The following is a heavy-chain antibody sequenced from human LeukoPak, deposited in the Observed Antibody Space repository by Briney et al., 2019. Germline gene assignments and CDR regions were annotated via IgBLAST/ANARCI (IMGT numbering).Heavy chain of an antibody. Sequence: GASVKVSCKASVYTFTTYYMHWVRQAPGQGLVWMGWINPNSGGTNYAQKFQGRVTMTRDTSISTAYMELSRLRSDDTAVYYCAGRGYSGYDFDYWGQGTLVTVSS. CDR1: VYTFTTYY. CDR2: INPNSGGT. D-gene: IGHD5-12*01. J-gene: IGHJ4*02. CDR3: AGRGYSGYDFDY. V-gene: IGHV1-2*02.